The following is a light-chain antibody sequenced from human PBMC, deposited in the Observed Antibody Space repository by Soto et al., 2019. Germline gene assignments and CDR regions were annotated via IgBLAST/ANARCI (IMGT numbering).Light chain of an antibody. CDR2: GAS. CDR3: QQYGGSPLT. Sequence: EIVLTQSPGTLSLSPGERATLSCRASQSVTSTYLAWYQQKPGQAPRLLIYGASNRATGLPCRFTGSGSGTDFTLTISRLEPEDFAVYYCQQYGGSPLTFGGGTKVEIK. V-gene: IGKV3-20*01. J-gene: IGKJ4*01. CDR1: QSVTSTY.